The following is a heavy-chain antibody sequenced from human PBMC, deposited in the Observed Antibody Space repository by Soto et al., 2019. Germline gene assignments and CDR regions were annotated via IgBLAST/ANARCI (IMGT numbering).Heavy chain of an antibody. V-gene: IGHV4-34*01. D-gene: IGHD4-17*01. CDR2: INHNRIT. J-gene: IGHJ4*02. CDR1: GGSFRGYY. CDR3: EKIMNVYGDQFDY. Sequence: PPEPLSLTCAVYGGSFRGYYWSWIRQPPRKKLEWIGEINHNRITNYNTSLKSRVTITVDTSKNQFTLKLSSVTAPEKAVYNWEKIMNVYGDQFDYWGRGTLVTDSS.